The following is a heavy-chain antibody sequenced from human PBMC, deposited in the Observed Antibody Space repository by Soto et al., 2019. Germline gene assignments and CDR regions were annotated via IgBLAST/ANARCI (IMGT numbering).Heavy chain of an antibody. CDR1: GGSITRGGYS. V-gene: IGHV4-30-2*01. CDR3: ARWSPLYGMDV. CDR2: IYDNGNT. J-gene: IGHJ6*02. D-gene: IGHD3-3*01. Sequence: QLQLQESGSGLVKPSQTLSLMCDVPGGSITRGGYSWSWIRQLPGKGLEWLGYIYDNGNTYYNASLKSRVTISVDRSKNQFSLNLTSVTAADTAVYYCARWSPLYGMDVWGQGATVTVSS.